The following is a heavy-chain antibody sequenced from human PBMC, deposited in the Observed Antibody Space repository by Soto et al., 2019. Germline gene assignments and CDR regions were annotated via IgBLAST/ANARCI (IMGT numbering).Heavy chain of an antibody. J-gene: IGHJ6*03. CDR3: ASDSLGYCSSTSCPVNYMDV. D-gene: IGHD2-2*01. Sequence: QVQLVESGGGVVQPGRSLRLSCAASGFTFSSYGMHWVRQAPGKGLEWVAVIWYDGSNKYYADSVKGRFTISRDNSKNTLYLQMNSLRAEDTAVYYCASDSLGYCSSTSCPVNYMDVWGKGTTVTVSS. CDR2: IWYDGSNK. CDR1: GFTFSSYG. V-gene: IGHV3-33*01.